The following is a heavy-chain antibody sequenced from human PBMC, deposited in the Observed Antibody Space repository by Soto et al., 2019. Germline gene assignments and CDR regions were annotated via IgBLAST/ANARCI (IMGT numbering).Heavy chain of an antibody. D-gene: IGHD3-22*01. V-gene: IGHV1-18*01. CDR3: ARAGQYYDASGYAN. J-gene: IGHJ4*02. Sequence: QVKLVQSGTEVKKPGASIKVSCKASGYSFATSGMSWVRQAPGQGLEWMGWSSAYNGNTNYDQNLQDRVTMTTDTSTSTAYLELRNLRSDDTAVYYCARAGQYYDASGYANWGQGTLVTVSS. CDR2: SSAYNGNT. CDR1: GYSFATSG.